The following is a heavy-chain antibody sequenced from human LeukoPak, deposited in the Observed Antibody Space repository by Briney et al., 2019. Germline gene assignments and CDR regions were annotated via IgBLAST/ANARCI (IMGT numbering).Heavy chain of an antibody. J-gene: IGHJ1*01. CDR2: ISISGATT. CDR1: GFTINNYA. V-gene: IGHV3-23*01. D-gene: IGHD1-26*01. CDR3: AKEYKVGTTTKCFQH. Sequence: GGSLRLSCAASGFTINNYAMSWVRQAPGKGLEWVSAISISGATTYYADSVKGRFTISKDNSKDTVFLQMNNLRAEDTAIYYCAKEYKVGTTTKCFQHWGQGTLVTVSS.